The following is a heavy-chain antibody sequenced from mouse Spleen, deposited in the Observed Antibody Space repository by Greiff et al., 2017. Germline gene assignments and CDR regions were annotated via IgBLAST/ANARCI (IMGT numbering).Heavy chain of an antibody. J-gene: IGHJ1*01. CDR2: IYPRSGNT. V-gene: IGHV1-81*01. CDR1: GYTFTSYG. D-gene: IGHD1-1*01. CDR3: AYYYGTPWYFDV. Sequence: VKVVESGAELARPGASVKLSCKASGYTFTSYGISWVKQRTGQGLEWIGEIYPRSGNTYYNEKFKGKATLTADKSSSTAYMELRSLTSEDSAVYFCAYYYGTPWYFDVWGAGTTVTVSS.